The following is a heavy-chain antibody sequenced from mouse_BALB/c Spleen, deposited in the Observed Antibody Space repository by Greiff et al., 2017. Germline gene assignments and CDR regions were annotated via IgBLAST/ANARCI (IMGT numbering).Heavy chain of an antibody. CDR3: ARGGYYRLYFDY. Sequence: DVKLVESGGGLVQPGGSRKLSCAASGFTFSSFGMHWVRQAPEKGLEWVAYISSGSSTIYYADTVKGRFTISRDNPKNTLFLQMTSLRSEDTAMYYCARGGYYRLYFDYWGQGTTRTVSS. CDR2: ISSGSSTI. CDR1: GFTFSSFG. V-gene: IGHV5-17*02. D-gene: IGHD2-3*01. J-gene: IGHJ2*01.